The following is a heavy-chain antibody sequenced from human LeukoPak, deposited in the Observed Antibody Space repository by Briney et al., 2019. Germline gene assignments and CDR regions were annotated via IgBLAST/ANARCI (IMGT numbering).Heavy chain of an antibody. Sequence: GGSLRLSCAASGFTFTSYAMSWVRQAPGKGLEWVSTFSGASSTSYADAVKGRVTISRDNSKNILYPQMNSLRAEDTAVYYCAKLKQWQPQRYFFEYWGQGALVTVAS. CDR1: GFTFTSYA. D-gene: IGHD6-19*01. CDR2: FSGASST. J-gene: IGHJ4*02. CDR3: AKLKQWQPQRYFFEY. V-gene: IGHV3-23*01.